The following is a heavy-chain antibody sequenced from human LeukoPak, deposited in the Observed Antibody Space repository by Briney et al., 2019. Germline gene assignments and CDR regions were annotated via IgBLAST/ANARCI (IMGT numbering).Heavy chain of an antibody. V-gene: IGHV1-2*02. CDR2: INPNSGDT. Sequence: ASVKVSCKAFGYTFTDYHMHWVRQAPGQGLEWMGWINPNSGDTNYAQKFQGRVTMTRDTSISTAYMELSRLTSDDTAVYYCARVLARYGNLDYWGQGILVTVSS. D-gene: IGHD1-14*01. J-gene: IGHJ4*02. CDR1: GYTFTDYH. CDR3: ARVLARYGNLDY.